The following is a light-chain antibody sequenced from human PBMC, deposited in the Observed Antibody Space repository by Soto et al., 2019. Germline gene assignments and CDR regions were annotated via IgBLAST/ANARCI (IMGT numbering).Light chain of an antibody. CDR2: DVS. V-gene: IGLV2-11*01. Sequence: QSVLTQPRSVSGSPGQSVTISCTGTSSDVGTYNYVSWYQQHPGKAPKLMIYDVSKRPSGVPDRLSGSKSGNTASLTISGLQAEDEADYYCCSYAGSYTYVFGTGTKLTVL. J-gene: IGLJ1*01. CDR1: SSDVGTYNY. CDR3: CSYAGSYTYV.